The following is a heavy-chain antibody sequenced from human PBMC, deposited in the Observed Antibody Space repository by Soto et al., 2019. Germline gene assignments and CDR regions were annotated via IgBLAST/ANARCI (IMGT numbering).Heavy chain of an antibody. CDR3: AKWRLLTTIDY. V-gene: IGHV3-23*01. CDR2: ISGSGDST. CDR1: GFTFSSYA. J-gene: IGHJ4*02. Sequence: EVPLLESGGGLVQPGGSLRLSCAASGFTFSSYAMTWVRQAPGKGLEWVSAISGSGDSTYYADSVKGRFTISRDNSKNTLYLQMNSLRAEDTAVYYCAKWRLLTTIDYWGQGTLVTVSS. D-gene: IGHD2-21*02.